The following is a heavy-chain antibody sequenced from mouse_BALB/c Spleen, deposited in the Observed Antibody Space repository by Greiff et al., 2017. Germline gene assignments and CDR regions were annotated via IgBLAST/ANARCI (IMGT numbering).Heavy chain of an antibody. CDR2: IDPSDSYT. CDR3: ARPSDYAMDY. J-gene: IGHJ4*01. CDR1: GYTFTSYW. V-gene: IGHV1-69*02. Sequence: VQLQQPGAELVKPGASVKLSCKASGYTFTSYWMHWVKQRPGQGLEWIGEIDPSDSYTNYNQKFTGKATLTVDKSSSTAYMQLSSLTSEDSAVYYCARPSDYAMDYWGQGTSVTVSS.